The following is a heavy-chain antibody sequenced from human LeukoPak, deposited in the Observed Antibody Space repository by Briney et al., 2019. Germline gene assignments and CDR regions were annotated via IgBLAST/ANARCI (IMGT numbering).Heavy chain of an antibody. CDR1: GFTFSNAW. CDR2: SKTDGGTT. J-gene: IGHJ4*02. V-gene: IGHV3-15*01. D-gene: IGHD2-15*01. CDR3: TTGGVVVVVAATLADY. Sequence: PGGSLRLSCAASGFTFSNAWMKSKTDGGTTDYAAPVKGRFTISRDDSKNTLYLQMNSLKTEDTAVYYCTTGGVVVVVAATLADYWGQGTLVTVSS.